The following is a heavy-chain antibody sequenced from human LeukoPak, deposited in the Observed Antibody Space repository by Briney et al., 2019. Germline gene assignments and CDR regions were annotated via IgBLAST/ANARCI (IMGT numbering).Heavy chain of an antibody. J-gene: IGHJ4*02. CDR2: INPNSGGT. CDR3: ARDVLRAAAGIPLDY. Sequence: ASVKVSCKASGYTFTGYYMHWVRQAPGQGLEWMGWINPNSGGTNYAQKLQGRVTMTTDTSTSTAYMELRSLRSDDTAVYYCARDVLRAAAGIPLDYWGQGTLVTVSS. V-gene: IGHV1-2*02. D-gene: IGHD6-13*01. CDR1: GYTFTGYY.